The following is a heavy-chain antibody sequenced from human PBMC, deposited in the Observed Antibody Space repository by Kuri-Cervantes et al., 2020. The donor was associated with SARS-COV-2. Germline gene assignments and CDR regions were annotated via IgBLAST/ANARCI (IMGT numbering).Heavy chain of an antibody. CDR3: ARGQPIVLAEPGGDYFDY. D-gene: IGHD1-14*01. V-gene: IGHV4-34*01. CDR1: GGSFSGYY. CDR2: INNSGTT. Sequence: AGTLRLSCTVYGGSFSGYYWSWIRQPPGKGLEWIGEINNSGTTNYNTSLKSLLNISVDTSKNQFSLKLSSVTAAVTAVYYCARGQPIVLAEPGGDYFDYWGQGTLVTVSS. J-gene: IGHJ4*01.